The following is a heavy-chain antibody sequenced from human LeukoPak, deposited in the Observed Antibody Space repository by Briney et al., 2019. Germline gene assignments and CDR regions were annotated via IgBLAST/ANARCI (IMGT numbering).Heavy chain of an antibody. CDR2: ISGSGGST. V-gene: IGHV3-23*01. Sequence: GGSLRLSCAASGFTFSSYAMSWVRQAPGKGLEWVSAISGSGGSTYYADSVKGRFTISRDNAKNSLYLQVNSLRAEDTAVYYCVRDNPRQQGFAYWGQGTLVTVSS. D-gene: IGHD6-13*01. J-gene: IGHJ4*02. CDR3: VRDNPRQQGFAY. CDR1: GFTFSSYA.